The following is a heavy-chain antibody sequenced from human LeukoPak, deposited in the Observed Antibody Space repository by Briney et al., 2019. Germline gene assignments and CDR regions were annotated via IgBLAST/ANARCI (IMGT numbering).Heavy chain of an antibody. V-gene: IGHV4-59*12. J-gene: IGHJ5*02. CDR2: IYYSGST. CDR3: ARDPTYYGDYQP. Sequence: SETLSLTCTVSGGSISSYYWSWIRQPPGKGLEWIGYIYYSGSTNYNPSLKSRVTMSVDTSKNQFSLKLSSVTAADTAVYYCARDPTYYGDYQPWGQGTLVTVSS. CDR1: GGSISSYY. D-gene: IGHD4-17*01.